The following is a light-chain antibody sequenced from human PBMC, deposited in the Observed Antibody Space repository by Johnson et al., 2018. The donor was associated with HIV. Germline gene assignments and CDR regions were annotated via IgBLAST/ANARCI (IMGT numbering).Light chain of an antibody. CDR3: ETWDSSLSGV. Sequence: QSVLTQPPSVSAAPGQKVTISCSGSSSNIGNNYVSWYQQLPGTAPKLLIYDNNKRPSGIPDRFSGSKSGTSATLGITGLQTGDEADDYGETWDSSLSGVFGTGTKVTVL. CDR1: SSNIGNNY. CDR2: DNN. V-gene: IGLV1-51*01. J-gene: IGLJ1*01.